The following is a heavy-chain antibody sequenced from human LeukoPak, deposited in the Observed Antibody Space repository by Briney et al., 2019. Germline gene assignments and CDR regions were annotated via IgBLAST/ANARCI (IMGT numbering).Heavy chain of an antibody. J-gene: IGHJ6*02. V-gene: IGHV5-51*01. CDR1: GYSFTSYW. D-gene: IGHD6-19*01. CDR3: ARQNSSGSSWYYGMDV. CDR2: IYPGDSDT. Sequence: GESLKISCKGSGYSFTSYWIGWVRQMPGKGLEWMGIIYPGDSDTRYSPSFQGQVTISADKSISTAYLQRSSLKASDTAMYYCARQNSSGSSWYYGMDVWGQGTTVTVSS.